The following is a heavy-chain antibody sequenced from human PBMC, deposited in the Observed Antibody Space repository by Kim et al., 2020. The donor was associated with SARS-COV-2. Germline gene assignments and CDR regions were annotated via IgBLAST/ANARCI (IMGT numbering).Heavy chain of an antibody. V-gene: IGHV3-33*01. CDR1: GFTFSSYG. D-gene: IGHD4-17*01. Sequence: GGSLRLSCAASGFTFSSYGMHWVRQAPGKGLEWVAVIWYDGSNKYYADSVKGRFTISRDNSKNTLYLQMNSLRAEDTAVYYCARDFWEGGDYFEYFQHWGQGTLVTVSS. CDR3: ARDFWEGGDYFEYFQH. CDR2: IWYDGSNK. J-gene: IGHJ1*01.